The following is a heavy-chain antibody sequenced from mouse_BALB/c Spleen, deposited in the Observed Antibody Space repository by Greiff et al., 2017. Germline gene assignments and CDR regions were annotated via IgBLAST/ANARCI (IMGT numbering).Heavy chain of an antibody. D-gene: IGHD2-1*01. Sequence: QVQLQQSGAELMKPGASVKISCKATGYTFSSYWIEWVKQRPGHGLEWIGEILPGSGSTNYNEKFKGKATFTADTSSNTAYMQLSSLTSEDSAVYYCARSPIYYGNYRGAMDYWGQGTSVTVSS. J-gene: IGHJ4*01. CDR1: GYTFSSYW. CDR2: ILPGSGST. V-gene: IGHV1-9*01. CDR3: ARSPIYYGNYRGAMDY.